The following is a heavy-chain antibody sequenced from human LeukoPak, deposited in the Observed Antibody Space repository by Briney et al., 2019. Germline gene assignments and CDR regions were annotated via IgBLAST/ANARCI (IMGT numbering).Heavy chain of an antibody. Sequence: GGSLRLSCAASRFVFPSHGMHWVRQAPGKGLEWVAFIRYDGSDIYYADSVKGRYTISRDNSKKTLYLQLHSLRPDDTAVYYCVRDTSVGAAYFDVWGQGALVTVSS. CDR3: VRDTSVGAAYFDV. V-gene: IGHV3-30*02. J-gene: IGHJ4*02. D-gene: IGHD2-15*01. CDR1: RFVFPSHG. CDR2: IRYDGSDI.